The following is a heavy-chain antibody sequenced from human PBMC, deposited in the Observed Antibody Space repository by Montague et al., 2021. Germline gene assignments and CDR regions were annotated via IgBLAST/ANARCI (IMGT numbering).Heavy chain of an antibody. D-gene: IGHD3-22*01. CDR1: GASINSYY. V-gene: IGHV4-59*13. CDR2: IHYSGTT. J-gene: IGHJ2*01. Sequence: SETLSLTCVVSGASINSYYRSCLRQPPWKGLECTGYIHYSGTTNSNPSLKSRVTLSVDTSKTQISLKLRHVTAADTAVYYCARFHYYDMNFDLWGRGTLVTVSS. CDR3: ARFHYYDMNFDL.